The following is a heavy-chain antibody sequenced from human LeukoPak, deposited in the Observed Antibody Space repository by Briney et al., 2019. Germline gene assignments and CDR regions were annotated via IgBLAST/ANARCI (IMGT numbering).Heavy chain of an antibody. V-gene: IGHV4-30-4*08. CDR2: IYYSGST. Sequence: PSKTLSLTCTVSGGSISSGDYYWSWIRQPPGKGLEWIGYIYYSGSTYYNPSLKSRVTISVDTSKNQFSLKLSSVTAADTAVYYCARSREINYFLEWYLRDAFDIWGQGTMVTVSS. D-gene: IGHD3-3*01. CDR1: GGSISSGDYY. CDR3: ARSREINYFLEWYLRDAFDI. J-gene: IGHJ3*02.